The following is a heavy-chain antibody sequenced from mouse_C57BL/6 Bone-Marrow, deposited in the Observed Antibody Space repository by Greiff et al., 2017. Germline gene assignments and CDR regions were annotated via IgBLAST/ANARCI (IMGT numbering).Heavy chain of an antibody. V-gene: IGHV5-12*01. J-gene: IGHJ4*01. CDR2: ISNGGGST. D-gene: IGHD2-3*01. CDR3: ARHRWLLSMDY. CDR1: GFTFSDYY. Sequence: EVQLVESGGGLVQPGGSLKLSCAASGFTFSDYYMYWVRQTPEKRLEWVAYISNGGGSTYYPDTVKGQFTISRDNAKNTLYRQMSRLKSEDTAMYYCARHRWLLSMDYWGQGTSVTVSS.